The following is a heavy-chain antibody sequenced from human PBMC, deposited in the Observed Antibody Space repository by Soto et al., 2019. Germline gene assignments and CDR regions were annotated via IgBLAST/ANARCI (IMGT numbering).Heavy chain of an antibody. CDR1: GFPFVDCT. J-gene: IGHJ4*02. D-gene: IGHD2-15*01. Sequence: PGGSLVLSCSASGFPFVDCTMHWVRKAPGEGLEWVSLISWDGGSTYYADSVKGRFTISRDNSKNSLYLQMNSLRTEDTALYYCAKDGFPGGSRCSGGSCYLDYWGQGTLVTVSS. V-gene: IGHV3-43*01. CDR2: ISWDGGST. CDR3: AKDGFPGGSRCSGGSCYLDY.